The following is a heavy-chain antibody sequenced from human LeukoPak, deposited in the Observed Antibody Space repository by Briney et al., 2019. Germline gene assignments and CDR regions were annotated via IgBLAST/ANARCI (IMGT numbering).Heavy chain of an antibody. CDR1: GXSFTSYC. CDR2: IYPGDSET. J-gene: IGHJ4*02. D-gene: IGHD7-27*01. Sequence: HGESLKISFKGSGXSFTSYCIAWVRQMPGKGLEWMGIIYPGDSETRYSPSFQGQVTISADKSNSTAYLQWSSLKASDTAMYYCARQSGYYFDYWGQGTLVTVSS. V-gene: IGHV5-51*01. CDR3: ARQSGYYFDY.